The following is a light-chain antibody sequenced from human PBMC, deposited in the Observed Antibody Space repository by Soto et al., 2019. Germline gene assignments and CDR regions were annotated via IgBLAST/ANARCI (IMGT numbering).Light chain of an antibody. J-gene: IGKJ2*01. CDR1: QSVTSSY. CDR2: AAS. CDR3: QHYGPSPGYT. Sequence: EMVLTQSPGTLSLSPGERATLSCRASQSVTSSYFSWYQHKPGQAPRLLLYAASDRATGIPDRFIGSGSVTNFILTITRLEHEDFAVYYCQHYGPSPGYTFGQGTKLEI. V-gene: IGKV3-20*01.